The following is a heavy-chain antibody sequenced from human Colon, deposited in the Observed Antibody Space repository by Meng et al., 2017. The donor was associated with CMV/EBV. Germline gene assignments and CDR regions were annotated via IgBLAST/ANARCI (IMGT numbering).Heavy chain of an antibody. V-gene: IGHV1-2*02. CDR1: GYTVTGYY. D-gene: IGHD3-10*01. CDR2: INPNSGGT. J-gene: IGHJ4*02. Sequence: QVQLVQSGAGVETPGVSVKVSCNASGYTVTGYYMHWVRQAPGQGLEWMGWINPNSGGTNYAQKFQGRVTMTRDTSISTAYMELSRLRSDDTAVYYCARDLRVWFGEFKNWGQGTLVTVSS. CDR3: ARDLRVWFGEFKN.